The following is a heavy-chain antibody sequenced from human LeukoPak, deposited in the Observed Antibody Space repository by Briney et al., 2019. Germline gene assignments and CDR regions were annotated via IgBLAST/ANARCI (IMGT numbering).Heavy chain of an antibody. CDR1: GFSFGNYA. D-gene: IGHD2-21*01. J-gene: IGHJ5*01. CDR3: VKDPRDTYGTNWFVS. CDR2: ICGTGGAT. V-gene: IGHV3-23*01. Sequence: GGPLRLSYVASGFSFGNYAMSWVRQAPGKGLQWVSQICGTGGATWYAGFARDRFTISRDNSKKTLYLQMSGLRVEDTAMYYCVKDPRDTYGTNWFVSWGQGTLLIVSS.